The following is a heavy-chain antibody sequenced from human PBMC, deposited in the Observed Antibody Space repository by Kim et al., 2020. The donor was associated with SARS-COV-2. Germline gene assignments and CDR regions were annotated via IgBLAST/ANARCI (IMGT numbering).Heavy chain of an antibody. D-gene: IGHD5-12*01. J-gene: IGHJ3*02. CDR3: AREVGYRAFDI. V-gene: IGHV3-53*01. CDR2: IYSDGST. Sequence: GGSLRLSCAASGFIVSNNYMNWVRQAPGKGLEWVSIIYSDGSTYYADSVKARFTISRHNSKNTLYLQMNSLRAEDGAVYYCAREVGYRAFDIWGQGTMVTVSS. CDR1: GFIVSNNY.